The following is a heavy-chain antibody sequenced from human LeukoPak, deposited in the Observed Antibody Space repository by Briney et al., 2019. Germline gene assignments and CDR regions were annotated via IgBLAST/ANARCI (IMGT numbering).Heavy chain of an antibody. Sequence: SQTLSLTCTVSGGSISSYYWSWIRQPPGKGLEWIGYIYYSGSTNYNPSLKSRVTISVDTSKNQFSLKLSSVTAADTAVYYCAREDYYGSGSYYLYYYGMDVWGQGTTVTVSS. D-gene: IGHD3-10*01. CDR3: AREDYYGSGSYYLYYYGMDV. CDR2: IYYSGST. V-gene: IGHV4-59*01. J-gene: IGHJ6*02. CDR1: GGSISSYY.